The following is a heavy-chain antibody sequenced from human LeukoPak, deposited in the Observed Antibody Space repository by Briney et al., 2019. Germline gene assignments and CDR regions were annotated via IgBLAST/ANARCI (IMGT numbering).Heavy chain of an antibody. CDR2: IWYDGSNK. CDR1: GFTFSSYG. D-gene: IGHD3-22*01. V-gene: IGHV3-33*01. Sequence: GGSLRLSCAASGFTFSSYGMHWVRQAPGKGLEWVAVIWYDGSNKYYADPVKGRFTISRDNSKNTLYLQMNSLRAEDTAVYYCARMDYYDSSGYYYTAGSVDYWGQGTLVTVSS. J-gene: IGHJ4*02. CDR3: ARMDYYDSSGYYYTAGSVDY.